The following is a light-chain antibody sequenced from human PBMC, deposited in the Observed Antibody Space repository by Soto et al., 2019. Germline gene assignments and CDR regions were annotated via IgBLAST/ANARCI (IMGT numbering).Light chain of an antibody. CDR2: AAS. Sequence: DIQMTQSPSSLSASVGDSVTITCRASQSIRTHLNWYQQKLGRAPKLLIYAASSLHRGVPSRFSGSGSGADFTLTINSLQPEDFAIYYCQQTYSPPSWTFGQWTKVEIK. J-gene: IGKJ1*01. CDR1: QSIRTH. CDR3: QQTYSPPSWT. V-gene: IGKV1-39*01.